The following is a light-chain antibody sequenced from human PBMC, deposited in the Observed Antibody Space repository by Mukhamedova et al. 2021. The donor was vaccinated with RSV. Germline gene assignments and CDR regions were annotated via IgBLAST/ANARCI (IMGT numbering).Light chain of an antibody. CDR3: QQYKSYPQT. J-gene: IGKJ1*01. CDR2: SAS. V-gene: IGKV1-16*01. Sequence: GQAPKCLIYSASRLQTGVPSRFSGSRSGTDFTLTISGLQPEDFGTYYCQQYKSYPQTFGQGTRVELK.